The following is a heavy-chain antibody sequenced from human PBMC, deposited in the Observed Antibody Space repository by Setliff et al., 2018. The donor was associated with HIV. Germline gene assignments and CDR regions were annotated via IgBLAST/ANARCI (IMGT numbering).Heavy chain of an antibody. V-gene: IGHV1-2*02. CDR2: IDPHTGGP. Sequence: ASVKVSCKASEYTFTGHYMHWVRQAPGQGLQWMGWIDPHTGGPQYSQKFLGRVTMTRDTSISTVYMELTSLRSQDTAMYYCARGWGGQDSYYYGMDVWGQGTTVTVSS. D-gene: IGHD3-16*01. J-gene: IGHJ6*02. CDR1: EYTFTGHY. CDR3: ARGWGGQDSYYYGMDV.